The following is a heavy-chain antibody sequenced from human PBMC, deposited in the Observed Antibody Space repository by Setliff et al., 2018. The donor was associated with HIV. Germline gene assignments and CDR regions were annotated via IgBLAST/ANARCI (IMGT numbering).Heavy chain of an antibody. CDR2: IYHDGGT. Sequence: PSETLSLTCTVSGDSISSDAYYWTWIRQHPGKGLEWIGYIYHDGGTYYNPSLKSRVTMSVDTSTNQFSLDLTSVTAADTAVHFCAGEIAPAARLPNVGGPPPPGYYHYMDVWGKGTTVTVS. CDR3: AGEIAPAARLPNVGGPPPPGYYHYMDV. CDR1: GDSISSDAYY. J-gene: IGHJ6*03. V-gene: IGHV4-31*03. D-gene: IGHD6-25*01.